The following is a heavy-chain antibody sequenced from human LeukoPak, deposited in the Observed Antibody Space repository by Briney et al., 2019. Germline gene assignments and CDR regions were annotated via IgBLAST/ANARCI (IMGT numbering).Heavy chain of an antibody. CDR1: GFTFDDYA. CDR2: ISWNSGSI. Sequence: HSGGSLRLSCAAPGFTFDDYAMHWVRQAPGKGLEWVSGISWNSGSIGYADSVKGRFTISRDNAKNSLYLQMNSLRAEDTALYYCAKDHCSSTSCYSNWFDPWGQGTLVTVSS. V-gene: IGHV3-9*01. D-gene: IGHD2-2*02. J-gene: IGHJ5*02. CDR3: AKDHCSSTSCYSNWFDP.